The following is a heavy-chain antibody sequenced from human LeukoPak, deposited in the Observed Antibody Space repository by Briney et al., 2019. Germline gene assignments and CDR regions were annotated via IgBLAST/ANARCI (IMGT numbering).Heavy chain of an antibody. V-gene: IGHV3-33*01. Sequence: PGESLRLSCEASGFIFSNYGMHWVRQAPGKGLEWVALIWYDGQTKFYADSVKGRFTTSRDNSGNTLFLQMSSLRVEDTAIYYCAREWGRIAVAGGPGYWGQGALVTVSS. CDR1: GFIFSNYG. J-gene: IGHJ4*02. CDR3: AREWGRIAVAGGPGY. CDR2: IWYDGQTK. D-gene: IGHD6-19*01.